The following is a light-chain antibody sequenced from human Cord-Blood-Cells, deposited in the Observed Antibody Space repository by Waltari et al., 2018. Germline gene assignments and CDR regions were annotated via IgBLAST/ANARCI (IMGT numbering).Light chain of an antibody. CDR2: AAS. J-gene: IGKJ4*01. Sequence: DIQMTQSPSSLSASVGDRVTITCRANQSISSYLNWYQQKPGKAPKLLIYAASSLQSGVPSRFSGSGSGTDFTLTINSLQPEDFATYYCQQSYSTPQVTFGGGTKVEIK. CDR3: QQSYSTPQVT. CDR1: QSISSY. V-gene: IGKV1-39*01.